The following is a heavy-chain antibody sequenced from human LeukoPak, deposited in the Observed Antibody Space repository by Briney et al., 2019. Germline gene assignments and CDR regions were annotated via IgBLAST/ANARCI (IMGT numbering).Heavy chain of an antibody. Sequence: GGSLRLSCAASGFTFSSYGMHWVRQAPGKGLEWVAVISYDGSNKYYADSVKGRFTISRGNSKNTLYLQMNSLRAEDTAVYYCAKEPGYSYGSYFDYWGQGTLVTVSS. CDR2: ISYDGSNK. V-gene: IGHV3-30*18. J-gene: IGHJ4*02. CDR1: GFTFSSYG. D-gene: IGHD5-18*01. CDR3: AKEPGYSYGSYFDY.